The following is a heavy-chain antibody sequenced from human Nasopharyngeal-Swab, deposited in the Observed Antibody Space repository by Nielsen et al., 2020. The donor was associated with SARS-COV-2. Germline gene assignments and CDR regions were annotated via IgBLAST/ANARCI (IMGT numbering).Heavy chain of an antibody. V-gene: IGHV3-23*01. CDR2: ISGSGGST. D-gene: IGHD6-6*01. Sequence: GESLKISCAASGFSISGYWMHWVRQAPGKGLEWVSAISGSGGSTYYADSVKGRFTISRDNSKNTLYLQMNSLRAEDTAVYYCAKLASSSAFDHWGQGTLVTVSS. CDR3: AKLASSSAFDH. J-gene: IGHJ4*02. CDR1: GFSISGYW.